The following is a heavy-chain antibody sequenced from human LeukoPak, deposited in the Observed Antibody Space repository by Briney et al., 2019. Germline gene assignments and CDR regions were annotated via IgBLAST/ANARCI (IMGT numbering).Heavy chain of an antibody. J-gene: IGHJ4*02. CDR2: ISSSSSYI. D-gene: IGHD2-21*02. CDR1: GFTFSSYS. V-gene: IGHV3-21*01. CDR3: ARDNRDWAFDY. Sequence: GGSLRLSCAASGFTFSSYSMNWVRQAPGKGLEWVSSISSSSSYIYYADSVKGRFTISRDNSKNTLVLQMNSLRSEDTAVYFCARDNRDWAFDYWGQGTLVTVSS.